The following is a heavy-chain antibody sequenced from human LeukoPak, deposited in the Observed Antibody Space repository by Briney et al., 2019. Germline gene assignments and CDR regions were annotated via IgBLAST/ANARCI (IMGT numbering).Heavy chain of an antibody. J-gene: IGHJ4*02. V-gene: IGHV1-3*01. CDR1: GYTFTSYA. D-gene: IGHD1-26*01. CDR3: ARGGLVGIYYFDY. Sequence: ASVKVSCKASGYTFTSYAMHWVRQAPGQRLEWMGWINAGNGNTKYSQNLQGRVTTTRDTSASTAYMELSSLSSEDTAVYYCARGGLVGIYYFDYWGQGTLVTVSS. CDR2: INAGNGNT.